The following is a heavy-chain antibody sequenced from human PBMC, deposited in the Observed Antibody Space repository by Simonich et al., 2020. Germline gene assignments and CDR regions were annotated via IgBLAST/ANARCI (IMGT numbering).Heavy chain of an antibody. Sequence: EVQLLESGGGLVQPGGSLRLSCAASGFTFSSYAMSWVRQAPGKGLWGVSANSGSGGSTYYADSVKGRFTISRDNSKNTLYLQMNSLRAEDTAVYYCAKRSGVSITGTFDYWGQGTLVTVSS. CDR2: NSGSGGST. CDR3: AKRSGVSITGTFDY. CDR1: GFTFSSYA. V-gene: IGHV3-23*01. J-gene: IGHJ4*02. D-gene: IGHD1-7*01.